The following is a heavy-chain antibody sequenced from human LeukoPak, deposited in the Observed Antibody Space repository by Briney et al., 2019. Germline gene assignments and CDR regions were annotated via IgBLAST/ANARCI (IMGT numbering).Heavy chain of an antibody. Sequence: SETLSLTCTVSGYSISSGYYWGWIRQPPGKGLEWIGSIYHSGSTYYNPSLKSRVTISVDTSKNQFSLKLTSVTAADTAVYFCARAINCSGGICYRHYFDYWGQGTLVTVSS. CDR2: IYHSGST. CDR1: GYSISSGYY. D-gene: IGHD2-15*01. J-gene: IGHJ4*02. CDR3: ARAINCSGGICYRHYFDY. V-gene: IGHV4-38-2*02.